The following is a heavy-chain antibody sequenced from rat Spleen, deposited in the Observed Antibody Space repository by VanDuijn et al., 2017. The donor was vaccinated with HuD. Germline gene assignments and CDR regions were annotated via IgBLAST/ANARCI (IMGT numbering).Heavy chain of an antibody. CDR1: GFTFNSYD. CDR2: IIYDGSRT. CDR3: TTRDYISYTGIF. V-gene: IGHV5S10*01. D-gene: IGHD1-2*01. Sequence: EVQLVESGGGLVQPGGSLKLSCAVSGFTFNSYDMAWVRQAPKKGLEWVATIIYDGSRTYYRDSVKGRFTISRDNAKSSLYLQMDSLRSEDTATYYCTTRDYISYTGIFWGQGVMVTVSS. J-gene: IGHJ2*01.